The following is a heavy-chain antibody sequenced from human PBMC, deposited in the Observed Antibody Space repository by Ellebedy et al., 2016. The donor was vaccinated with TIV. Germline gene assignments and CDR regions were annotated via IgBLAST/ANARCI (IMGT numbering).Heavy chain of an antibody. CDR3: AKLGHRATPDDS. V-gene: IGHV5-51*01. D-gene: IGHD1-14*01. CDR1: AYSFINYW. J-gene: IGHJ4*02. CDR2: IDLSDSDT. Sequence: GESLKISCQGSAYSFINYWIVWVRQMPGRGLEWMGIIDLSDSDTRYSPSVQGQVTLSADRSVTTAYLHFNSLKPSDTAVYYCAKLGHRATPDDSWGQGTLVTVSS.